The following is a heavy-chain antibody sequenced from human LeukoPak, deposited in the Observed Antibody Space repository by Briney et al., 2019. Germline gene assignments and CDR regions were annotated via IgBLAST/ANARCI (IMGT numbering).Heavy chain of an antibody. CDR1: GFTFSSYS. CDR3: ARDLMSGYYSPFDY. J-gene: IGHJ4*02. V-gene: IGHV3-48*01. D-gene: IGHD3-3*01. CDR2: ITSSSSTI. Sequence: GGSLRLSCAASGFTFSSYSMNWVRQAPGKGLEWVSYITSSSSTIDYADSVKGRFTISRDSAKNSLYLQMNSLRVEDTAVYYCARDLMSGYYSPFDYWGQGTLVTVSS.